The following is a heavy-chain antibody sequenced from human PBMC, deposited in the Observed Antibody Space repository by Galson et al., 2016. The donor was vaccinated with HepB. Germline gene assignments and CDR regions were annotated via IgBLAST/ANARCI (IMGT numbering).Heavy chain of an antibody. V-gene: IGHV1-18*01. CDR3: ARGPPTFYYFEFGMDV. CDR2: ISPDNGDT. Sequence: QSGAEVKKPGASVKASCKASGYTFTSYAISWVRQAPGQGFEWMGWISPDNGDTAIAQRFQGRVTMTTDTSTSTAYMDLRSLRSDDTGVYYCARGPPTFYYFEFGMDVWGQGTTVTVSS. CDR1: GYTFTSYA. J-gene: IGHJ6*02. D-gene: IGHD3-10*01.